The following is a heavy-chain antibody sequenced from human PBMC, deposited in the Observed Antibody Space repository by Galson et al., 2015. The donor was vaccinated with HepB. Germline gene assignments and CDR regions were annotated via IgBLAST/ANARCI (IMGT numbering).Heavy chain of an antibody. CDR2: IDPSDSYS. CDR1: GYSFTSYW. D-gene: IGHD3-22*01. CDR3: ARHDYYDTSGSCDAFDI. J-gene: IGHJ3*02. V-gene: IGHV5-10-1*01. Sequence: QSGAEVKKPGESLRISCKGSGYSFTSYWISWVRQMPGKGLAWMGRIDPSDSYSNYSPSFQGHVTISADKSSSTAYLQWSSLKASDTAMYYCARHDYYDTSGSCDAFDIWGRGTMVTVSS.